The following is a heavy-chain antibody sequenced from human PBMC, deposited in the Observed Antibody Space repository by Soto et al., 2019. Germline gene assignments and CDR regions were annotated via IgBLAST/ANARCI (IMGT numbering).Heavy chain of an antibody. CDR2: ISGRGGST. CDR3: AKGPLDYGSRPEY. CDR1: GFTFSNNA. Sequence: EVQLLESGGGLVQPGGSLRLSCAASGFTFSNNAMIWVRQAPGKGLEWVSGISGRGGSTYYADSVKGRFTISRDSSKNTLYLQVNSLRAEDTAVYYCAKGPLDYGSRPEYWGQGTLVTVSS. V-gene: IGHV3-23*01. D-gene: IGHD3-10*01. J-gene: IGHJ4*02.